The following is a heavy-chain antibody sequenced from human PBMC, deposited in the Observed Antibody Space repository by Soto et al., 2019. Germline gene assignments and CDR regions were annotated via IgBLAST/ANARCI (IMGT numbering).Heavy chain of an antibody. D-gene: IGHD3-10*01. CDR2: IIPIFGTA. V-gene: IGHV1-69*13. CDR1: GGTFSSYA. J-gene: IGHJ6*02. CDR3: ARGFQDYYGSGSYYTAPEYYGMDV. Sequence: SVKVSCKASGGTFSSYAISWVRQAPGQGLEWMGGIIPIFGTANYAQKFQGRVTITADESTSTAYMELSSLRSEDTAVYYCARGFQDYYGSGSYYTAPEYYGMDVWGQGTTVTVSS.